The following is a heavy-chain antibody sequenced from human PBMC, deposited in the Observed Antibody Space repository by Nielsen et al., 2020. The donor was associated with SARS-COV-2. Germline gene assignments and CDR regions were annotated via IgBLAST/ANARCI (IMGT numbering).Heavy chain of an antibody. Sequence: GESLKISCAASGFTFSSYGMHWVRQAPGKGLEWVAVISYDGSNRYYADSVKGRFTISRDNSKNTLYLQMNSLRAEDTAVYYCAKVIAVAEESYYYGMDVWGQGTTVTVSS. D-gene: IGHD6-19*01. CDR3: AKVIAVAEESYYYGMDV. CDR1: GFTFSSYG. J-gene: IGHJ6*02. V-gene: IGHV3-30*18. CDR2: ISYDGSNR.